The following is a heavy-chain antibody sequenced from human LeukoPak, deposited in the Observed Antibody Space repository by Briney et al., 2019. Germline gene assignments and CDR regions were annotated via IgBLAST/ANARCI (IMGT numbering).Heavy chain of an antibody. CDR3: ARGGAVWYCSSTSCISVFDY. D-gene: IGHD2-2*01. CDR1: GGSFSGYY. Sequence: TSETLSLTCAVYGGSFSGYYWSWIRQPPGKGLEWIGEINHSGSTNYNPSLESRVTISVDTSKNQFSLKLSSVTAADTAVYYCARGGAVWYCSSTSCISVFDYWGQGTLVTVSS. CDR2: INHSGST. V-gene: IGHV4-34*01. J-gene: IGHJ4*02.